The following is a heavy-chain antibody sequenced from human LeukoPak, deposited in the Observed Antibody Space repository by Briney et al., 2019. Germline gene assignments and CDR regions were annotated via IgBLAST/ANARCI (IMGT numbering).Heavy chain of an antibody. D-gene: IGHD6-13*01. CDR1: GGSIRSSYYY. J-gene: IGHJ4*02. CDR3: TLAAAGTPSFDY. CDR2: INHSGST. V-gene: IGHV4-39*07. Sequence: PSETLSLTCTVSGGSIRSSYYYWSWIRQPPGKGLEWIGEINHSGSTNYNPSLKSRVTISVDTSKNQFSLKLSSVTAADTAVYYCTLAAAGTPSFDYWGQGTLVTVSS.